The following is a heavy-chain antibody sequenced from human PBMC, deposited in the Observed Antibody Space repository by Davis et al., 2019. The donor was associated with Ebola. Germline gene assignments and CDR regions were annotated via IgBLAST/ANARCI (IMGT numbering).Heavy chain of an antibody. CDR2: IYHSGST. CDR1: GGSISSSNW. V-gene: IGHV4-4*02. Sequence: SETLSLTCAVSGGSISSSNWWSWVRQPPGKGLEWIGEIYHSGSTHYNPSLKSRVTISVDKSKNQFPLKLSTVTAADTAVYYCARVVVVPAASKNYYYGMDVWGQGTTVTVSS. CDR3: ARVVVVPAASKNYYYGMDV. D-gene: IGHD2-2*01. J-gene: IGHJ6*02.